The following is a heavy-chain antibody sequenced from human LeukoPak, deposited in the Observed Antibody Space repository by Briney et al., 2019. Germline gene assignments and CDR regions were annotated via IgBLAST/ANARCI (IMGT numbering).Heavy chain of an antibody. CDR1: GYTFTNYG. CDR3: AREYSSGWYSEFDY. D-gene: IGHD6-19*01. Sequence: ASVKVSCKASGYTFTNYGISWVRQAPGQGLEWMGWISAYNGNTNYAQKLQGRVTMTTDTSTSTAYMELRSLRSDDTAVYYCAREYSSGWYSEFDYWGQGTLVTVSS. CDR2: ISAYNGNT. J-gene: IGHJ4*02. V-gene: IGHV1-18*01.